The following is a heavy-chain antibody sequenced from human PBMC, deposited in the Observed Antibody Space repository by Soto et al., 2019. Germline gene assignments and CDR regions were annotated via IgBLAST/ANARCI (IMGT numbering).Heavy chain of an antibody. J-gene: IGHJ6*02. CDR3: AKNDVDIVVVPAAMNYYYYGMDV. D-gene: IGHD2-2*01. V-gene: IGHV3-23*01. CDR1: GFTCSSYA. CDR2: ISGSGGST. Sequence: LRLSCAASGFTCSSYAMSWVRQAPGKGLEWVSAISGSGGSTYYADSVKGRFTISRDNSKNTLYLQMNSLRAEDTAVYYCAKNDVDIVVVPAAMNYYYYGMDVWGQGTTVTVSS.